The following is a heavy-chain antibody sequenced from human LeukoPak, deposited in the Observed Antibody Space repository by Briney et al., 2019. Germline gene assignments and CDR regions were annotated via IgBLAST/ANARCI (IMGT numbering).Heavy chain of an antibody. CDR1: GGSFSGYY. CDR3: ARLVVVPAALFDY. V-gene: IGHV4-31*11. Sequence: SETLSLTCAVYGGSFSGYYWSWIRQHPGKGLEWIGYIYYSGSTYYNPSLKSRVTISVDTSKNQFSLKLSSVTAADAAVYYCARLVVVPAALFDYWGQGTLVTVSS. CDR2: IYYSGST. D-gene: IGHD2-2*01. J-gene: IGHJ4*02.